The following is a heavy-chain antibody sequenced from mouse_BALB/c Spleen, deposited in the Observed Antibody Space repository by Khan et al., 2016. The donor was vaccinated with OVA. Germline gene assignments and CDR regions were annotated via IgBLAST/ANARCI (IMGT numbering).Heavy chain of an antibody. D-gene: IGHD3-2*02. J-gene: IGHJ2*01. CDR2: IYPGTDNT. Sequence: VQLQQSGAELVRPGASIKLSCKTSGYIFTTSWIHWVKPRSGQGLEWIARIYPGTDNTYYNEKFKEKATLTADKYSSTAYRHLSSLRSEDSAVYFCAREEALYYFDAWGQGTTLTVSS. V-gene: IGHV1-76*01. CDR3: AREEALYYFDA. CDR1: GYIFTTSW.